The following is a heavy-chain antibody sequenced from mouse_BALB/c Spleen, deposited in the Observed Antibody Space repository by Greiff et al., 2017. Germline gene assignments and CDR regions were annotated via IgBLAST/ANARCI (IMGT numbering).Heavy chain of an antibody. Sequence: EVMLVESGGGLVKPGGSLKLSCAASGFTFSSYTMSWVRQTPEKRLEWVATISSGGGNTYYPDSVKGRFTISRDNAKNNLYLQMSSLRSEDTALYYCASPVDYYGSSPYAMDYWGQGTSVTVSS. CDR3: ASPVDYYGSSPYAMDY. D-gene: IGHD1-1*01. CDR2: ISSGGGNT. V-gene: IGHV5-9*03. CDR1: GFTFSSYT. J-gene: IGHJ4*01.